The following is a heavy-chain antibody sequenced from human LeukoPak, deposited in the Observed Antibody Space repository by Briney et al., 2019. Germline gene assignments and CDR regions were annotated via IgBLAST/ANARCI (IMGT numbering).Heavy chain of an antibody. V-gene: IGHV4-59*12. J-gene: IGHJ4*02. D-gene: IGHD3-10*01. CDR2: IYYSGST. CDR1: GGSISSYY. Sequence: PSETLSLTCTVSGGSISSYYWSWIRQPPGKGLEWIGYIYYSGSTNYNPSLKSRVTISVDTSKNQFSLKLSSVTAADTAVYYCARGPNLAYYYGSGSYDNWGQGTLVTVSS. CDR3: ARGPNLAYYYGSGSYDN.